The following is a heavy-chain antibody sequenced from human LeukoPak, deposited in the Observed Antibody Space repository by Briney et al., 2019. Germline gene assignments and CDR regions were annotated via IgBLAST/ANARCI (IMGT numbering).Heavy chain of an antibody. CDR3: AKDPFTRGDNSAPLDY. Sequence: GGSLRLFCAASGLTFSRYVMSWVGEFPGRGGEWLSAISGSGVGTYYADSVKGRFTISRDNSKNTLYLQMNSLRAEDTAVYYCAKDPFTRGDNSAPLDYWGQGTLVTVSS. CDR2: ISGSGVGT. D-gene: IGHD4-17*01. J-gene: IGHJ4*02. CDR1: GLTFSRYV. V-gene: IGHV3-23*01.